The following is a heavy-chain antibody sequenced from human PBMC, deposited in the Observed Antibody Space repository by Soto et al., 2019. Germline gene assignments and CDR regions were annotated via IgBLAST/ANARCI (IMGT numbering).Heavy chain of an antibody. D-gene: IGHD6-13*01. CDR1: GGSISSAYEY. V-gene: IGHV4-30-4*01. Sequence: ASETLSLTCTVSGGSISSAYEYWSWIRQPPGKGLEWIGYVYYGGSTHYRPSLKSRVIISVDTSKNQFSLRLSSVTAADTAVYYCAREYGSSWFRFDYWGQGTLVTVS. J-gene: IGHJ4*02. CDR2: VYYGGST. CDR3: AREYGSSWFRFDY.